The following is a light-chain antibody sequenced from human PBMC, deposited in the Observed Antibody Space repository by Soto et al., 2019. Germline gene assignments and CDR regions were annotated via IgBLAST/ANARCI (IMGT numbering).Light chain of an antibody. V-gene: IGKV1-5*03. J-gene: IGKJ2*01. CDR2: AAS. Sequence: DIQMTQSPSTLSASVGDRVTITCRASQSISTWLAWYQQKPGTAPKLLIYAASTLETGVPSRFSGSRSGTEFTLTVSSLQPYDCATYYCQQYNDSFRYTFGQGTKVDIK. CDR3: QQYNDSFRYT. CDR1: QSISTW.